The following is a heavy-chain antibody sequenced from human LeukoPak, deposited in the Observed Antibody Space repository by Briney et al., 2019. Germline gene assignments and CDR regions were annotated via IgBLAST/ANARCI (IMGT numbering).Heavy chain of an antibody. Sequence: GGPLRLSCAASGFTFSSYAMSWVRQAPGKGLEWVSAISGSGGSTYYADSVKGRFTISRDNSTNTLYLQMNSLRAEDTAVYYCAKGLLRYGELDYWGQGTLVTVSS. CDR3: AKGLLRYGELDY. J-gene: IGHJ4*02. D-gene: IGHD3-9*01. CDR1: GFTFSSYA. V-gene: IGHV3-23*01. CDR2: ISGSGGST.